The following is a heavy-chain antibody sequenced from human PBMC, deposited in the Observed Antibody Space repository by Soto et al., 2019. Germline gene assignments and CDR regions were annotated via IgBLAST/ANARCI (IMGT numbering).Heavy chain of an antibody. V-gene: IGHV3-23*01. CDR1: GFTFSSFA. J-gene: IGHJ6*02. Sequence: EVVLLESGGGLVQPGGSLRLSCEASGFTFSSFAMSWVRQTPGKGLEWLSGISGGGGGSYYADSMKGRFTISRDNSKNTLYLQMNSLRVEDTALYYCAKDQLTAGGDYYYYYGMDVWGRGTAVTVSS. D-gene: IGHD6-13*01. CDR2: ISGGGGGS. CDR3: AKDQLTAGGDYYYYYGMDV.